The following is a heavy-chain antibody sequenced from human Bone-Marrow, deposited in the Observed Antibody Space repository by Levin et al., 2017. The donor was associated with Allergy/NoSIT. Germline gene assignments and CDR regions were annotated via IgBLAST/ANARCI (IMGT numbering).Heavy chain of an antibody. Sequence: GGSLRLSCAASGFTFDDCVMHWVRQVPGKGLEWFSSIIWNSNSIDYADSVKGRFTISRDNAKNSLYLQMNSLRVEDTAFYYCAKGTSSLYSYFDSWGQGTRVTVSS. J-gene: IGHJ4*02. CDR3: AKGTSSLYSYFDS. V-gene: IGHV3-9*01. CDR1: GFTFDDCV. CDR2: IIWNSNSI. D-gene: IGHD3-16*01.